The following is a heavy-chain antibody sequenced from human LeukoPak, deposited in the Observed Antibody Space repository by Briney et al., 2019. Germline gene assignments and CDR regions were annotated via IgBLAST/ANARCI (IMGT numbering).Heavy chain of an antibody. J-gene: IGHJ4*02. Sequence: SETLSLTCAVYGGSFSGYYWSWIRQPPGKGLEWIGYIYYSGSTNYNPSLKSRVTISVDTSKNQFSLKLSSVTAADTAVYYCARYYYDSPPPSGGTYYFDYWGQGTLVTVSS. CDR3: ARYYYDSPPPSGGTYYFDY. V-gene: IGHV4-59*08. D-gene: IGHD3-22*01. CDR1: GGSFSGYY. CDR2: IYYSGST.